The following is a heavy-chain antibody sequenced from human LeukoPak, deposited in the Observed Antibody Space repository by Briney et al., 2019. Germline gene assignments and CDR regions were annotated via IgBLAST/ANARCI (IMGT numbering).Heavy chain of an antibody. CDR1: GGTFSSYA. Sequence: GASVKVSFKASGGTFSSYAISWVRQAPGQGVEWMGGIIPIFGTANYAQKFQGRVTITADESTSTAYMELSSLRSEDTAVYYCARHIAAAGTLSDNWFDPWGQGTLVTVSS. CDR3: ARHIAAAGTLSDNWFDP. D-gene: IGHD6-13*01. CDR2: IIPIFGTA. V-gene: IGHV1-69*13. J-gene: IGHJ5*02.